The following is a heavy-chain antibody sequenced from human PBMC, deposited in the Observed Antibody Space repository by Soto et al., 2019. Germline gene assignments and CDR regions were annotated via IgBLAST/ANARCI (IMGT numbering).Heavy chain of an antibody. J-gene: IGHJ6*02. V-gene: IGHV3-30-3*01. CDR1: GFTFSSYA. Sequence: QVQLVESGGGVVQPGRSLRLSCAASGFTFSSYAMHWVRQAPGKGLEWVAVISYDGSNKYYADSVKGRFTISRDNSKNTLYLHMNSLRAEDTAVYYCASVGACGGDSYYYYYYGMHVLGQGTTVTVSS. CDR3: ASVGACGGDSYYYYYYGMHV. D-gene: IGHD2-21*02. CDR2: ISYDGSNK.